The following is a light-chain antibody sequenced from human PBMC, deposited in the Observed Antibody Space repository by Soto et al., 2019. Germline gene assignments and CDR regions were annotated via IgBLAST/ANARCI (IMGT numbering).Light chain of an antibody. CDR1: SSDVGSYTF. J-gene: IGLJ3*02. V-gene: IGLV2-23*01. Sequence: QSALTQPASVSGSPGQSITISCTGSSSDVGSYTFVSWYQHHPGKAPKLMIYEATKRPSGVSHRFSGSKSGNTASLTISGLQAEDEGEYYCCSYVGSMTGVFGGGTKVTVL. CDR2: EAT. CDR3: CSYVGSMTGV.